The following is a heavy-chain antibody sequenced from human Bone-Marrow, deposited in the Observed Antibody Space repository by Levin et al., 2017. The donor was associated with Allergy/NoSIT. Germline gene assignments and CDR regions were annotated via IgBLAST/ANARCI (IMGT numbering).Heavy chain of an antibody. Sequence: QPGGSLRLSCAGSGFPFGSYAIHWVRQAPGQGLEWVAVISDDGNTKSYADSVNGRFTISRDNSKSTVYLQMDSLRPEDTALYYCARRFGGNTGYFQHWGQGTLVTVSS. D-gene: IGHD4-23*01. CDR2: ISDDGNTK. CDR3: ARRFGGNTGYFQH. CDR1: GFPFGSYA. J-gene: IGHJ1*01. V-gene: IGHV3-30-3*01.